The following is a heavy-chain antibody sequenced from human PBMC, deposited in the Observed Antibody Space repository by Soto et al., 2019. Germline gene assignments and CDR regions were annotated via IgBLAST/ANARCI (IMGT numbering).Heavy chain of an antibody. CDR3: AKDSTVVVTAIGSWYFDL. CDR2: ISYDGSNK. V-gene: IGHV3-30*18. J-gene: IGHJ2*01. Sequence: GGSLRLSSAAAGFTFSSYGMHWVSQDPGKGLEWVAVISYDGSNKYYADSVKGRFTISRDNSKNTLYLQMNSLRAEDTAVYYCAKDSTVVVTAIGSWYFDLWGRGTLVTVS. D-gene: IGHD2-21*02. CDR1: GFTFSSYG.